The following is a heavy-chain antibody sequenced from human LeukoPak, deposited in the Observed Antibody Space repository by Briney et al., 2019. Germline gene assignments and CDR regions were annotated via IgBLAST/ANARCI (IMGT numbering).Heavy chain of an antibody. CDR3: AKDLGDYYDFWSGYYNPPDFDY. J-gene: IGHJ4*02. V-gene: IGHV3-30*02. CDR2: IRYDGSNK. D-gene: IGHD3-3*01. Sequence: GGSLRLSCAASGFTFSSYGMHWVRQAPGKGLEWVAFIRYDGSNKYYADSVKGRFTTSRDNSKNTLYLQMNSLRAEDTAVYYCAKDLGDYYDFWSGYYNPPDFDYWGQGTLVTVSS. CDR1: GFTFSSYG.